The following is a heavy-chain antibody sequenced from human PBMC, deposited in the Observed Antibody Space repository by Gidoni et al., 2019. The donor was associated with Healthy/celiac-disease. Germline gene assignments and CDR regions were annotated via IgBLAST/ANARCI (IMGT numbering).Heavy chain of an antibody. CDR3: ARVLREVVPRLGEWFDP. Sequence: QLQLQESGSGLVKPSQTLSLTCAVPGGSISSGGYSWSWIRQPPGKGLEWIGYIYHSGSTYYNPSLKSRVTISVDRSKNQFSLKLSSVTAADTAVYYCARVLREVVPRLGEWFDPWGQGTLVTVSS. V-gene: IGHV4-30-2*01. J-gene: IGHJ5*02. CDR2: IYHSGST. CDR1: GGSISSGGYS. D-gene: IGHD3-16*01.